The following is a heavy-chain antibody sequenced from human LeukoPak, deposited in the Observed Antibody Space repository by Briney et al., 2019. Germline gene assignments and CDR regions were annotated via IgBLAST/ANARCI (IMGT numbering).Heavy chain of an antibody. J-gene: IGHJ3*02. Sequence: GGSLRLSCAASGFTFSSYWVLRVRQAPGKGLVWVSRINRDGSSTSYADSVKGRFTISRDNAKNTLYLQMNSLRAEDTAVYFCARENYYDSSGYYAYDAFDIWGQGTMVTVSS. V-gene: IGHV3-74*01. CDR1: GFTFSSYW. D-gene: IGHD3-22*01. CDR2: INRDGSST. CDR3: ARENYYDSSGYYAYDAFDI.